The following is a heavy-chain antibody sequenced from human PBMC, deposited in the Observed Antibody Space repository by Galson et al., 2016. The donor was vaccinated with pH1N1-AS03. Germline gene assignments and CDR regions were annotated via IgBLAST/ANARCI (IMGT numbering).Heavy chain of an antibody. CDR2: MSYDGGNE. Sequence: SLRLSCAASGLIFSNSAMHWVRQAPVKGLEWVAVMSYDGGNEYYADAVKGRFTISRDLSRNTLYLQMNSLRVEDTAEYYCAAGDYVAASFDNWGQGTLVTVSS. J-gene: IGHJ4*02. CDR1: GLIFSNSA. CDR3: AAGDYVAASFDN. V-gene: IGHV3-30-3*01. D-gene: IGHD3-16*01.